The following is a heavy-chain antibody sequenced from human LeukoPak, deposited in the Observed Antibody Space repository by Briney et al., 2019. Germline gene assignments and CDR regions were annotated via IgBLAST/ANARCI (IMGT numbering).Heavy chain of an antibody. D-gene: IGHD5-18*01. J-gene: IGHJ3*02. V-gene: IGHV4-59*08. Sequence: SETLSLTCTVSGGSISSYYWSWIRQPPGKGLEWIGYMYYSGSTNYNPSLKSRVTISVDTSKNQFPLKLTSVTAADTAVYYCARQMRGYNYACDDAFDIWGQGTMVTVSS. CDR2: MYYSGST. CDR1: GGSISSYY. CDR3: ARQMRGYNYACDDAFDI.